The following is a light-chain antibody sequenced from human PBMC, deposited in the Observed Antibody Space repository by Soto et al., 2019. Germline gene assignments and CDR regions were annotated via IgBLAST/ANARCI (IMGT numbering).Light chain of an antibody. V-gene: IGKV1-5*01. CDR3: QQYSGYMWT. Sequence: GDRVTITCRASQSINRWLAWYQQTPGKAPKLIIYDASSLESGVPSRFSGSGSGTEFTLTISSLQPADFATYYCQQYSGYMWTFGQGTKVDIK. CDR1: QSINRW. CDR2: DAS. J-gene: IGKJ1*01.